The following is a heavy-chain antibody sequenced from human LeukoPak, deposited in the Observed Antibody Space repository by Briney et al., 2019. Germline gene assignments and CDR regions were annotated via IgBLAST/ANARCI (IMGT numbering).Heavy chain of an antibody. CDR1: GGSISSGSYY. CDR2: IYTSGST. CDR3: ARERGQGAVAGPYYYYYYMDV. V-gene: IGHV4-61*02. Sequence: SETLSLTCTVSGGSISSGSYYWSWIRQPAGKGLEWIGRIYTSGSTNYNPSLKSRVTISVDTSKNQFSLKLSSVTAADTAVYYCARERGQGAVAGPYYYYYYMDVWGKGTTVTVSS. J-gene: IGHJ6*03. D-gene: IGHD6-19*01.